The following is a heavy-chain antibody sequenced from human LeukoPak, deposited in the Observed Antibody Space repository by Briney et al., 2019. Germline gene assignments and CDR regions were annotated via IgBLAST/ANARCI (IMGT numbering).Heavy chain of an antibody. CDR1: GFTFSTYT. Sequence: KAGGSLRLSCAASGFTFSTYTMNWVRQAPGKGLEWVSTVSDSSDVHYSDSVKGRFTISRDNARNSLYLQMNSLRDEDTAVYYCARDGLHTGHFDYWGQGTLVTVSS. D-gene: IGHD2-21*01. CDR3: ARDGLHTGHFDY. CDR2: VSDSSDV. J-gene: IGHJ4*02. V-gene: IGHV3-69-1*01.